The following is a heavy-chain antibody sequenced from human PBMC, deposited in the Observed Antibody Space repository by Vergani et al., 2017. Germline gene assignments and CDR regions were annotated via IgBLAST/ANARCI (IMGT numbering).Heavy chain of an antibody. CDR2: INPKTGAT. J-gene: IGHJ4*02. Sequence: QVQLVQSGAEVKRPGASVKVSCKASGYFFTDYYMHWVRQVPGQGLEWMGWINPKTGATNSAQNFQGRITLTRDTSISTAYMELSRLGSDDTALYGCARDPRALLGGDFWGQRTLVTVSS. CDR1: GYFFTDYY. CDR3: ARDPRALLGGDF. D-gene: IGHD3-16*01. V-gene: IGHV1-2*02.